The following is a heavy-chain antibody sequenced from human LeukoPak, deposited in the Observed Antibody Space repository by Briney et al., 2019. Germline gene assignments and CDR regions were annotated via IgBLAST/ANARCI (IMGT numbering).Heavy chain of an antibody. J-gene: IGHJ4*02. CDR1: GFTFSSYW. D-gene: IGHD6-13*01. CDR2: INSDGSST. Sequence: QPGGSLRLSCAASGFTFSSYWMHWVRQAPGKGLVWVSRINSDGSSTSYADSVKGRFTISRDNAKNTLYLQMNSLRAEDTAVYYCIARGQQLVPDYWGQGTLVTVSS. CDR3: IARGQQLVPDY. V-gene: IGHV3-74*01.